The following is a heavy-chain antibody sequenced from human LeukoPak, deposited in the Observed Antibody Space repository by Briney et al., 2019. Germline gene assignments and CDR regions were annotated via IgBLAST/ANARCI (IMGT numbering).Heavy chain of an antibody. D-gene: IGHD3-3*01. CDR3: ARGSTDFWSSSPRSDFLG. J-gene: IGHJ4*02. V-gene: IGHV3-74*01. CDR2: INTDGSST. Sequence: GGSLRLSCAASGFTFSSYWMHWVRQAPGKGLVWVSRINTDGSSTSYADSVKGRFTISRDNAKNTLYLQMNSLRAEDTAVYYCARGSTDFWSSSPRSDFLGWGQGTLVTVSS. CDR1: GFTFSSYW.